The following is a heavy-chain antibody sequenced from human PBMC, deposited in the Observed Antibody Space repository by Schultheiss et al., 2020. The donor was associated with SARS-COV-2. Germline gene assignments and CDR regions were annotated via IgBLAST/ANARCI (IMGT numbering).Heavy chain of an antibody. Sequence: GGSLRLSCAASGFTFSGSAMHWVRQASGKGLEWVGRIKSKTDGGTTDYAAPVKGRFTISRDDSKNTLYLQMNSLKTEDTAVYYCTTGHPNYGDYDYWGQGTLVTVSS. D-gene: IGHD4-17*01. CDR2: IKSKTDGGTT. CDR1: GFTFSGSA. V-gene: IGHV3-15*01. CDR3: TTGHPNYGDYDY. J-gene: IGHJ4*02.